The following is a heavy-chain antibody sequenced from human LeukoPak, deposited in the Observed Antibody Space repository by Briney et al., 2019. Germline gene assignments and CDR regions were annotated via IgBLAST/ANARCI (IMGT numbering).Heavy chain of an antibody. Sequence: SETLSLTCAVYGGSFSGYYWSWIRQPPGKGLEWIGELNHSGSTNYNPSLKSRVTISVDTSKNQFSLKLSSVTAADTAVYYCARARRHVYYYGTDVWGQGTTVTVSS. CDR2: LNHSGST. V-gene: IGHV4-34*01. CDR1: GGSFSGYY. J-gene: IGHJ6*02. CDR3: ARARRHVYYYGTDV.